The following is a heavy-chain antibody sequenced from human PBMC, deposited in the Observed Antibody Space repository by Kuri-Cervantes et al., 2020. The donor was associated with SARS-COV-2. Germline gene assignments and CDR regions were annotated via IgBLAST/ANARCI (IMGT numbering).Heavy chain of an antibody. D-gene: IGHD1-26*01. J-gene: IGHJ4*02. CDR3: ARATMGANPY. Sequence: ESLKISCAVYGGSFSGYYWSWIRQPPGKGLEWIGEINHSGSTNYNLSLKSRVTISVDTSKNQFSLKLSSVTAADTAVYYCARATMGANPYWGQGTLVTVSS. CDR2: INHSGST. CDR1: GGSFSGYY. V-gene: IGHV4-34*01.